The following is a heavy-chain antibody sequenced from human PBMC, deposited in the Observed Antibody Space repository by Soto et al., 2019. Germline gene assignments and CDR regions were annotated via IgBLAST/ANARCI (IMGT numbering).Heavy chain of an antibody. D-gene: IGHD3-22*01. CDR2: IDWDDNT. J-gene: IGHJ5*02. CDR1: GFSLTTNGMC. CDR3: ARIPCGNYYTENFFDP. Sequence: ESGPTLVNPTQTLTLTCTFSGFSLTTNGMCLSWIRQPPGKALEWLALIDWDDNTYYSTSLNNRLTLSKGTSKNQVVLLVRHMGPVDTATYYCARIPCGNYYTENFFDPWGQGIPVTVSS. V-gene: IGHV2-70*01.